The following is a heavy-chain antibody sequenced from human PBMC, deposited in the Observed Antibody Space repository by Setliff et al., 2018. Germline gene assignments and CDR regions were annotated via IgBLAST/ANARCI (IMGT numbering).Heavy chain of an antibody. J-gene: IGHJ1*01. CDR2: TIPIFGTT. CDR1: GGTFSSYG. D-gene: IGHD4-17*01. Sequence: SVKVSCKASGGTFSSYGISWVRQAPGQGLEWMGGTIPIFGTTDYAQKFQGRVTMTTDTSTSTAYMELRSLRSDDTAVYYCVRDAGWQYDDYAGVYFPHWGQGTLVTVSS. V-gene: IGHV1-69*05. CDR3: VRDAGWQYDDYAGVYFPH.